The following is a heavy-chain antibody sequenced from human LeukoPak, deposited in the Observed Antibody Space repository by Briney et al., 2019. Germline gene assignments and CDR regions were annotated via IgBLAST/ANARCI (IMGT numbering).Heavy chain of an antibody. V-gene: IGHV1-8*01. J-gene: IGHJ6*02. Sequence: ASVKVSCKASGYTFTSYDINWVRQATGQGLEWMGWMNPNSGNTGYAQKFQGRVTMTRNTSISTAYMELSSLRSEDTAVYYCARELTTVTTRYGMDVWGQGTTVTVSS. D-gene: IGHD4-17*01. CDR3: ARELTTVTTRYGMDV. CDR1: GYTFTSYD. CDR2: MNPNSGNT.